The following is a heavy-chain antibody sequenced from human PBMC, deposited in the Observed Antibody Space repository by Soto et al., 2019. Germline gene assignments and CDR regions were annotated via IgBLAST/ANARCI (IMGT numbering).Heavy chain of an antibody. V-gene: IGHV4-31*03. CDR3: ERQGTGRVYLDY. J-gene: IGHJ4*02. CDR2: GYYSGST. CDR1: GGSISSGGYY. D-gene: IGHD3-10*01. Sequence: QVQLQESGPGLVKPSQTLSLTCTVSGGSISSGGYYWTWIRQHPGKGLECIGHGYYSGSTFYNPSRKSRLTISGFTSQNQVSLKLSSVTALETAIYFCERQGTGRVYLDYWGQGTMVTVST.